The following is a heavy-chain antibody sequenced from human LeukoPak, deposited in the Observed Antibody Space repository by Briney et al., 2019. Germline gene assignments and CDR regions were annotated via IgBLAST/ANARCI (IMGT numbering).Heavy chain of an antibody. CDR1: GYTFTSYG. V-gene: IGHV1-18*03. D-gene: IGHD3-22*01. J-gene: IGHJ4*02. CDR3: ARTVGEVVVITLFDY. CDR2: ISAYNGNT. Sequence: ASVKVSCKASGYTFTSYGISWVRQAPGQGLEWMGWISAYNGNTNYAQKLQGRVTMTTDTSTSTAYMELRSLRSDDMAVYYCARTVGEVVVITLFDYWGQGTLVTVSS.